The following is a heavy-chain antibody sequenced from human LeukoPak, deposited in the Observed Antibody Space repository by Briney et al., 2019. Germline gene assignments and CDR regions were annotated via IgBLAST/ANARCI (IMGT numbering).Heavy chain of an antibody. CDR3: ARKVVGSNFDY. CDR2: INHSGST. V-gene: IGHV4-34*01. Sequence: SETLSLTCAVYGGSFSGYYWSWIRQPPGKGLEWIGEINHSGSTNYNPSLESRVTISVDTSKNQFSLKLSSVTAADTAVYYCARKVVGSNFDYWGQGTLVTVSS. CDR1: GGSFSGYY. D-gene: IGHD2-15*01. J-gene: IGHJ4*02.